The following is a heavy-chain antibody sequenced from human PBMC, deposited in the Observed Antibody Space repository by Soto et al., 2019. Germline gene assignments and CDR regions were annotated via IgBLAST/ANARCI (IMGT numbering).Heavy chain of an antibody. Sequence: PGGSLRLSCAASGFTFSSHGMHWVRQAPGKGLEWVAVISYDGSNKYYADSVKGRFTISRDNSKNTLYLQMNSLRAEDTAVYYCAKVRTYYDFWSGNTFDYWGQGTLVTVSS. D-gene: IGHD3-3*01. CDR3: AKVRTYYDFWSGNTFDY. CDR1: GFTFSSHG. CDR2: ISYDGSNK. J-gene: IGHJ4*02. V-gene: IGHV3-30*18.